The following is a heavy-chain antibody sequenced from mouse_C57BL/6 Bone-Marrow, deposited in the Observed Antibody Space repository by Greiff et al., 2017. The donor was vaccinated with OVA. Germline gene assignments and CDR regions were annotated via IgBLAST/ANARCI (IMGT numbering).Heavy chain of an antibody. V-gene: IGHV1-42*01. CDR2: INPSTGGT. Sequence: EVQLQQSGPELVKPGASVKISCKASGYSFTGYYMNWVKQSPEKSLEWIGEINPSTGGTTYNQKFKAKATLTVDKSSSTAYMQLKSLTSEDSAVYYCARGYSYPGYFDVWGTGTTVTVSS. J-gene: IGHJ1*03. CDR3: ARGYSYPGYFDV. D-gene: IGHD1-1*01. CDR1: GYSFTGYY.